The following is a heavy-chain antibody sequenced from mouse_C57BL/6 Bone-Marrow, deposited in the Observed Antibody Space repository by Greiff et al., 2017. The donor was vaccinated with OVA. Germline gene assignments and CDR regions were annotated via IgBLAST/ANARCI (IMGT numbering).Heavy chain of an antibody. CDR3: ARWAGDY. CDR2: INPYNGGT. D-gene: IGHD3-3*01. CDR1: GYTFTDYY. J-gene: IGHJ2*01. Sequence: VQLKESGPVLVKPGASVKMSCKASGYTFTDYYMNWVKQSHGKSLEWIGVINPYNGGTSYNQKFKGKATLTVDKSSSTAYMELNSLTSEDSAVYYCARWAGDYWGQGTTLTVSS. V-gene: IGHV1-19*01.